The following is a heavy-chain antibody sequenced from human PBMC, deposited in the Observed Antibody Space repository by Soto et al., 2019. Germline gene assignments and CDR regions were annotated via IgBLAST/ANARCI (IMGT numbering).Heavy chain of an antibody. J-gene: IGHJ5*02. CDR3: AADSNQHPNNWFDP. V-gene: IGHV3-21*01. CDR1: GFTFSSYS. CDR2: ISSSSSYI. Sequence: GGSLRLSCAASGFTFSSYSMNWVRQAPGKGLEWVSSISSSSSYIYYADSVKGRFTISRDNAKNSLYLQMNSLRAEDTAVYYCAADSNQHPNNWFDPWGQGTLVTVSS. D-gene: IGHD4-4*01.